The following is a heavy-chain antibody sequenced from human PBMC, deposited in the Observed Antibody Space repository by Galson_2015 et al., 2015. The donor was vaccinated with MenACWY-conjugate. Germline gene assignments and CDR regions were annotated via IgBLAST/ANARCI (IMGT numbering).Heavy chain of an antibody. V-gene: IGHV1-46*01. D-gene: IGHD1-7*01. CDR1: GYTFFSYY. J-gene: IGHJ4*02. CDR2: INPSGGST. Sequence: SVKVSCKASGYTFFSYYLHWVRQAPGQGLEWMGIINPSGGSTSYAQKFQGRVTMTGDTSTSTVYMELSSLGSEDTAVYYCARSLELITFDYWGQGTLVTVSS. CDR3: ARSLELITFDY.